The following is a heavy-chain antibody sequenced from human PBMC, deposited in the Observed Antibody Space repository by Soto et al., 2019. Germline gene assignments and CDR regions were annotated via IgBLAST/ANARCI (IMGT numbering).Heavy chain of an antibody. V-gene: IGHV4-4*02. J-gene: IGHJ4*02. CDR2: IYHSGST. Sequence: QVQLQESGPGLVKPSGTLSLTCAVSGGSISSSNWWSWVRQPPGKGLEWIGEIYHSGSTNYNPSLKSRVTISVDKSKNQFSLKLSSVTAADTAVYYCASLSSLAVAGRVYGYFDYWGQGTLVTVSS. D-gene: IGHD6-19*01. CDR3: ASLSSLAVAGRVYGYFDY. CDR1: GGSISSSNW.